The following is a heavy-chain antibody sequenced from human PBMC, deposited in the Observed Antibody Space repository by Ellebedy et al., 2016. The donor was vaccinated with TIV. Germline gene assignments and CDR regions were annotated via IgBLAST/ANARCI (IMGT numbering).Heavy chain of an antibody. D-gene: IGHD6-19*01. CDR1: GFTFTRYG. V-gene: IGHV1-46*01. J-gene: IGHJ4*02. CDR3: ARGLPQQWLGPQFDY. Sequence: AASVKVSCKASGFTFTRYGINWVRQAPGQGLEWMGVINPSGAHTTYTQKFQGRVTMTRDTSTSTVYMDLSSLRSDDTAVYYCARGLPQQWLGPQFDYWGQGTLVTVSS. CDR2: INPSGAHT.